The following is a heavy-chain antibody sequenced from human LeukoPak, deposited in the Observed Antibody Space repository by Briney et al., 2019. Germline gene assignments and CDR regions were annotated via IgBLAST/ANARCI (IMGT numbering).Heavy chain of an antibody. V-gene: IGHV3-30*18. D-gene: IGHD5-18*01. CDR3: AKVAGIQLQYYYGMDV. CDR2: ISYDGSNK. CDR1: GFTFSSYG. Sequence: PGRSLRLSCAASGFTFSSYGMHWVRQAPGKGLEWVAVISYDGSNKYHADSVKGRFTISRDNSKNTLYLQMNSLRAEDTAVYYCAKVAGIQLQYYYGMDVWGQGTTVTVSS. J-gene: IGHJ6*02.